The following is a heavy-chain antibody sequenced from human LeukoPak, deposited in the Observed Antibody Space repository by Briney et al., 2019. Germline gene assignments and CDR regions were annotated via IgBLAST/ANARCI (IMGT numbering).Heavy chain of an antibody. D-gene: IGHD1-14*01. J-gene: IGHJ6*02. CDR3: ARGTRYYYYGMDV. V-gene: IGHV1-2*02. CDR1: GYTFTGYY. CDR2: INPNSGGT. Sequence: ASVKVSCKASGYTFTGYYMHWVRQAPGQGLEWMGWINPNSGGTKYAQKFQGRVTMTRDTSISTAYMELSRLRSDDTAVYYCARGTRYYYYGMDVWGQGTTVTVSS.